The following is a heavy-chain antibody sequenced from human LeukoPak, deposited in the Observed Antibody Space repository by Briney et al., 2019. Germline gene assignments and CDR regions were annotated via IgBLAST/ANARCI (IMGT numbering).Heavy chain of an antibody. CDR1: GYTFTSYG. Sequence: ASVKVSCKASGYTFTSYGISWVRQAPGQGLEWMGWISAYNGNTNYAQKLQGKVTMTTDTSTSTAYMELRSLRSDDTAVYYCARDPSIDYYGSGTTRENWFDPWGQGTLVTVSS. J-gene: IGHJ5*02. CDR3: ARDPSIDYYGSGTTRENWFDP. D-gene: IGHD3-10*01. V-gene: IGHV1-18*01. CDR2: ISAYNGNT.